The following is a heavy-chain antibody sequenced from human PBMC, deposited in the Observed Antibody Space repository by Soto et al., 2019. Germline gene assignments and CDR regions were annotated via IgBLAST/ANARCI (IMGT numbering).Heavy chain of an antibody. D-gene: IGHD3-16*01. Sequence: SETLSLTCTVSSDSISGLYWAWVRQPAGKGLERIGRIYSSGSTNYNPSLKSRVTISVDTSKNQFSLKLSSVTAADTAVYYCARDAGDSWYFDLWGRGTLVTVSS. CDR1: SDSISGLY. J-gene: IGHJ2*01. CDR2: IYSSGST. CDR3: ARDAGDSWYFDL. V-gene: IGHV4-4*07.